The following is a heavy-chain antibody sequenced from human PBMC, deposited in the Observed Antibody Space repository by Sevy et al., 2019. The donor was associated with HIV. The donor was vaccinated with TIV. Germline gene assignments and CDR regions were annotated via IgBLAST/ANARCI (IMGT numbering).Heavy chain of an antibody. D-gene: IGHD2-2*01. J-gene: IGHJ3*02. CDR1: GYTFTSYG. CDR2: ISAYNGNT. V-gene: IGHV1-18*01. CDR3: ARDIVVVPAAMWGGNRNAFDI. Sequence: ASVKVSCKASGYTFTSYGISWVRQAPGQGLEWMGWISAYNGNTNYAQKLQGRVTMTTDTSTRTAYMELRSLRSDDTAVYYCARDIVVVPAAMWGGNRNAFDIWGQGTMVTVSS.